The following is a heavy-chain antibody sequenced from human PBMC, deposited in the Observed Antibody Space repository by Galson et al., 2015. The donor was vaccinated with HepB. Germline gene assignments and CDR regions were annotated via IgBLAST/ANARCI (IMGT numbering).Heavy chain of an antibody. CDR3: VRARREILRFFDSDH. J-gene: IGHJ4*02. Sequence: SLRLSCAAYGFTFSTYSMTWVRQAPGMGLEWVPSINSVSSHIYYADSVSGRFTISRDNAKSSLYLQMNSLRAEDTAVYYCVRARREILRFFDSDHWGQGTLVTVSS. CDR2: INSVSSHI. CDR1: GFTFSTYS. D-gene: IGHD3-3*01. V-gene: IGHV3-21*01.